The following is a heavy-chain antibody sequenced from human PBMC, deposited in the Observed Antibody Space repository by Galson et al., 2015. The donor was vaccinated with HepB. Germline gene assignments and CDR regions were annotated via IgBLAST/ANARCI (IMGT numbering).Heavy chain of an antibody. J-gene: IGHJ3*02. CDR1: GFTFSSYS. CDR2: ISSSSSYI. CDR3: ARAYSYQRGAFDI. Sequence: SLRLSCAASGFTFSSYSMNWVRQAPGKGLEWVSSISSSSSYIYYADSVKGRFTISRDNAKNSLYLQMNSLRAEDTAVYYCARAYSYQRGAFDIWGQGTMVTVSS. V-gene: IGHV3-21*01. D-gene: IGHD2-15*01.